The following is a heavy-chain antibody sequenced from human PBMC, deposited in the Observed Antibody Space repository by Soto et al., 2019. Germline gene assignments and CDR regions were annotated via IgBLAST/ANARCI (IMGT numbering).Heavy chain of an antibody. V-gene: IGHV1-69*13. CDR3: ARASTVNYGDYFWDYFDY. D-gene: IGHD4-17*01. CDR2: IIPIFGTA. J-gene: IGHJ4*02. Sequence: GASVKVSCKASGGTFSSYAISWVRQAPGQGLEWMGGIIPIFGTANYAQKFQGRVTITADESTSTAYMELSSLRSEDTAVYYCARASTVNYGDYFWDYFDYWGQGTLVTVSS. CDR1: GGTFSSYA.